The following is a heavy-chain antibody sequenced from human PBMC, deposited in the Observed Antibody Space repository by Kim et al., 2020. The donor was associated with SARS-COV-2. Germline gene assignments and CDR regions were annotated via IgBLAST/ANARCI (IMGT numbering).Heavy chain of an antibody. J-gene: IGHJ5*02. V-gene: IGHV4-39*07. CDR1: GGSISSSSYY. CDR2: IYYSGST. D-gene: IGHD3-22*01. CDR3: AREYYYDSSGFNWFDP. Sequence: SETLSLTCTVSGGSISSSSYYWGWIRQPPGKGLEWIGSIYYSGSTYYNPSLKSRVTISVDTSKNQFSLKLSSVTAADTAVYYCAREYYYDSSGFNWFDPWGQGTLVTVSS.